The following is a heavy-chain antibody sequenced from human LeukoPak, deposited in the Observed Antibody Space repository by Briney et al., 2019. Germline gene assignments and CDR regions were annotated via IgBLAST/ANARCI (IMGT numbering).Heavy chain of an antibody. CDR1: GGSISSYY. D-gene: IGHD2-2*01. CDR2: IYTSGST. V-gene: IGHV4-4*07. Sequence: SETLSLTCAVSGGSISSYYWSWIRQPAGKGLEWIGRIYTSGSTNYNPYLKSRVTMSVDTSKNQFSLKLSSVTAADTAVYYCARDQTGSYCSSTSCYYFDYWGQGTLVTVSS. J-gene: IGHJ4*02. CDR3: ARDQTGSYCSSTSCYYFDY.